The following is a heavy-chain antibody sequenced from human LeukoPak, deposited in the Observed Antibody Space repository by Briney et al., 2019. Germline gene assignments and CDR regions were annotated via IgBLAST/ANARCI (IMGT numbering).Heavy chain of an antibody. D-gene: IGHD6-6*01. J-gene: IGHJ6*03. CDR2: IVSCGST. CDR1: GGSICSYY. V-gene: IGHV4-4*07. CDR3: TRDRRYSSSSGTTYYHMDV. Sequence: SETLSLTCTVSGGSICSYYWPCTRHPAGRGLECIGRIVSCGSTKYNHSLKTLVTMSVDTSKNQFSLKLSSVTAADTAIYYCTRDRRYSSSSGTTYYHMDVWGKGTTVTVSS.